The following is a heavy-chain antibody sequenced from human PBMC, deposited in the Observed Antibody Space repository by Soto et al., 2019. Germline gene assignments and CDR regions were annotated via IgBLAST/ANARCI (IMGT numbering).Heavy chain of an antibody. CDR3: ARARMVRGIIYYYGMDV. V-gene: IGHV4-31*03. Sequence: QVQLQESGPGLVKSSQTLSLTCTVSGGSISSDGNYWSWIRQHPGKGLEWIGYIYYSGSTYYNQSLKSRVIISVDTSKNQFSLKLNSVTAADTAVYYCARARMVRGIIYYYGMDVWGQGTTVTVSS. CDR1: GGSISSDGNY. D-gene: IGHD3-10*01. J-gene: IGHJ6*02. CDR2: IYYSGST.